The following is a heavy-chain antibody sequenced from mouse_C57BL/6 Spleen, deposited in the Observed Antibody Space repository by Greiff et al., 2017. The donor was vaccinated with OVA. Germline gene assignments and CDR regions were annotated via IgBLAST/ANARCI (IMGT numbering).Heavy chain of an antibody. J-gene: IGHJ4*01. Sequence: EVKLLQSGPDLVKPGASVTISCKASGYTITDYYMSWVNQSHGKSLAWIGDIKPNNGGTSYNQKFKGKATLTVDKSTSTAYMELRSLTSDDSAVYYCARSTDYAMDYWGQGTSVTVSS. D-gene: IGHD4-1*02. V-gene: IGHV1-26*01. CDR3: ARSTDYAMDY. CDR1: GYTITDYY. CDR2: IKPNNGGT.